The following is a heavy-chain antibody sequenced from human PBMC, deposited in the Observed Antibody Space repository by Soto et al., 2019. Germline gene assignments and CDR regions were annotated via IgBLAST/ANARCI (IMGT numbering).Heavy chain of an antibody. CDR1: GDSVSGDSAA. CDR2: TYYRSRWYN. CDR3: AGTTSHHWLYMDV. V-gene: IGHV6-1*01. Sequence: PSQTLSLTCAISGDSVSGDSAAWNWVRLSPSRGLEWLARTYYRSRWYNDYAVSVRSRITVNADTSKNQFSLQLTSVTPEDTAIYFCAGTTSHHWLYMDVWGGGTTVTVS. J-gene: IGHJ6*03. D-gene: IGHD1-1*01.